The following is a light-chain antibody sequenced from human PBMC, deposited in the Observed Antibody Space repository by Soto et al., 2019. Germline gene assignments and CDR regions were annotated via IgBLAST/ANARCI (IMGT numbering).Light chain of an antibody. CDR3: QQYNNWPRRT. CDR1: QSVSSN. J-gene: IGKJ1*01. CDR2: GAS. Sequence: EVVMTQSPATVSVSPGERATLSCRASQSVSSNLAWYQQKPGQAPRLLIYGASTRATGTPARFSGSGSGTEFTLTISSLQSEDFAVYYCQQYNNWPRRTFGQGTKV. V-gene: IGKV3-15*01.